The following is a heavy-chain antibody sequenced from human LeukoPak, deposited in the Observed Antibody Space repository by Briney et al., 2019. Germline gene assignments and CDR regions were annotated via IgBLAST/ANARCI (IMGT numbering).Heavy chain of an antibody. D-gene: IGHD2-21*02. Sequence: GGSLRLSCAASGFTFSSYAMSWVRQAPGKGLEWVSYISSSSSTIYYADSVKGRFTISRDNAKNSLYLQMNSLRAEDTAVYYCAREAYCGGDCYSTFDYWGQGTLVTVSS. V-gene: IGHV3-48*01. J-gene: IGHJ4*02. CDR3: AREAYCGGDCYSTFDY. CDR1: GFTFSSYA. CDR2: ISSSSSTI.